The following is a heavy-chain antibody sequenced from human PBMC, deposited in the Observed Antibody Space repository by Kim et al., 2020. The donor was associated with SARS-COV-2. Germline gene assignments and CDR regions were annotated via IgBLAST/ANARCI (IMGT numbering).Heavy chain of an antibody. CDR1: GFTFSSYA. V-gene: IGHV3-23*01. Sequence: GGSLRLSCAASGFTFSSYAMSWVRQAPGKGLEWVSAISGSGGSTYYADSVKGRFTISRDNSKNTLYLQMNSLRAEDTAVYYCAKEGSLGQVVPAASHFDYWGQGTLVTVSS. CDR2: ISGSGGST. J-gene: IGHJ4*02. D-gene: IGHD2-2*01. CDR3: AKEGSLGQVVPAASHFDY.